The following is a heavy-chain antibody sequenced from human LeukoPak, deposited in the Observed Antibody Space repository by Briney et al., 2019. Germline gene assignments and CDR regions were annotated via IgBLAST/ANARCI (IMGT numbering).Heavy chain of an antibody. V-gene: IGHV1-69*05. CDR1: GGTFSSYA. D-gene: IGHD3-3*01. J-gene: IGHJ6*03. Sequence: GASVKVSCKASGGTFSSYATSWVRQAPGQGLEWMGGSIPIFGTANYAQKFQGRVTITTDESTSTAYLELSSLRSEDTAVYYCARGGSYDFWSGNYYYYYMDVWGKGTTVTVSS. CDR3: ARGGSYDFWSGNYYYYYMDV. CDR2: SIPIFGTA.